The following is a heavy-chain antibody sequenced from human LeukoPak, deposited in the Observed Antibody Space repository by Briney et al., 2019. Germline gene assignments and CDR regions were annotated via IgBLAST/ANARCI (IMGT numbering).Heavy chain of an antibody. J-gene: IGHJ4*02. CDR1: GGSISDSNW. V-gene: IGHV4-4*02. Sequence: SGTLSLTCAVSGGSISDSNWWNWLRQSPGKGLEWIGKIYQSGSTNYNPSLKSRVTISVDRSKNQFSLKLSSVTAADTAVYYCAREARQLAAFDYWGQGTLVTVSS. CDR2: IYQSGST. D-gene: IGHD6-13*01. CDR3: AREARQLAAFDY.